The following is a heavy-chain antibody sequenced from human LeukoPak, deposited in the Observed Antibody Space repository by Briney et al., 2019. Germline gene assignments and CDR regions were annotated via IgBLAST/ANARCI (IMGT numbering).Heavy chain of an antibody. J-gene: IGHJ4*02. V-gene: IGHV4-59*01. CDR2: IYYSGST. Sequence: SETLSLTCAVYGGSFSGYYWSWIRQPPGKGLEWIGYIYYSGSTNYNPSLKSRVTISVDTSKNQFSLKLSSVTAADTAVYHCAREAMYSYGNNFDYWGQGTLVTVSS. CDR1: GGSFSGYY. D-gene: IGHD5-18*01. CDR3: AREAMYSYGNNFDY.